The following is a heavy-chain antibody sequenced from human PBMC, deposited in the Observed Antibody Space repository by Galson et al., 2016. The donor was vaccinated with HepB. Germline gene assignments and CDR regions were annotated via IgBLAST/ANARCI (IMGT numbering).Heavy chain of an antibody. CDR2: IYYSGNT. CDR1: GGSISSNDYS. V-gene: IGHV4-30-4*01. CDR3: AVRRDAYNHEEY. Sequence: TLSLTCTVSGGSISSNDYSWSWVRQAPGKGLEWIGYIYYSGNTYYNPSLKSRVTISIDTSKNQFSLKVSSVTAADTAVYYCAVRRDAYNHEEYWGQGTLVTVSS. J-gene: IGHJ4*02. D-gene: IGHD5-24*01.